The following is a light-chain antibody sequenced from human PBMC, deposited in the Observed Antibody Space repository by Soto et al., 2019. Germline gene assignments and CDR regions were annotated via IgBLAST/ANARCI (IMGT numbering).Light chain of an antibody. CDR3: CSYAGTDTFV. CDR2: EGS. CDR1: SSDVGSYSL. V-gene: IGLV2-23*01. Sequence: QSALTQPASVSGSPGQSITISCTGTSSDVGSYSLVSWYQQHPGKAPKLMIYEGSKRPSGVSNRFSGSKSGNTASLTISGLQAEDEDDYYCCSYAGTDTFVFGTGTKLTVL. J-gene: IGLJ1*01.